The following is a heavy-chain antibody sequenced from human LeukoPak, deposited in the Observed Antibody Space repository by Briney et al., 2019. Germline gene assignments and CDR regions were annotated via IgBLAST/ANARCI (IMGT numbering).Heavy chain of an antibody. V-gene: IGHV4-38-2*02. J-gene: IGHJ3*02. D-gene: IGHD2-2*01. Sequence: SETLSLTCTVSGYSISSGYYWGWIRQPPGKGLEWIGSIYHSGSTYYNPSLKSRVTISVDTSKNQLSLKLSSVTAADTAVYCCARVGGDGCSSTSCYGGWAAFDIWGQGTMVTVSS. CDR1: GYSISSGYY. CDR3: ARVGGDGCSSTSCYGGWAAFDI. CDR2: IYHSGST.